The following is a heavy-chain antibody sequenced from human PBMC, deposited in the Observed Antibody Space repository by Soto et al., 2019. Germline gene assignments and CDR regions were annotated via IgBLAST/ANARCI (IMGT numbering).Heavy chain of an antibody. CDR3: AKEPVATYYYYGMDV. V-gene: IGHV3-23*01. D-gene: IGHD2-2*01. CDR1: GFIFSSYA. CDR2: ISGSGGST. J-gene: IGHJ6*02. Sequence: EVPLLESGGGLVQPGGSLRLSCAASGFIFSSYAMSWVRQAPGKGLEWVSAISGSGGSTYYADSVKGRFTISRDNSKNTLYLQMNSLRAEDTAIYYCAKEPVATYYYYGMDVWGQGTTVTVSS.